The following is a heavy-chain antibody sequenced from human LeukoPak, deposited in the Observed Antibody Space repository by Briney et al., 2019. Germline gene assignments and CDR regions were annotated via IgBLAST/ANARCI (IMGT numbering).Heavy chain of an antibody. CDR2: ISPDGNLE. CDR3: AKINNYDDY. CDR1: GFIFNIFG. J-gene: IGHJ4*02. D-gene: IGHD3-22*01. V-gene: IGHV3-30*18. Sequence: GRSLRLSCAASGFIFNIFGIHWVRQAPGKGLEWVAAISPDGNLEYYTESVKGRFTVSRDNSNNMIYLQMNSLRGEDSAVYYCAKINNYDDYWGQGTLVTVSS.